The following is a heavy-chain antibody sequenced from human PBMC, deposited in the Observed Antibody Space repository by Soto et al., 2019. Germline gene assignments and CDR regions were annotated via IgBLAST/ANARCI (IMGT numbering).Heavy chain of an antibody. V-gene: IGHV3-74*01. CDR2: IDSDGSRI. CDR1: GFTFSNYW. D-gene: IGHD2-15*01. Sequence: EVQLVESGGGLVQPGESLRLSCAASGFTFSNYWMHWVRQAPGMGLVWVSRIDSDGSRITYADFVKGRFTTSRDNAKNTVYLHMNSLTAEDTAVYYCVRTSLVVAVATREDFWGQGTLVTVSS. J-gene: IGHJ4*02. CDR3: VRTSLVVAVATREDF.